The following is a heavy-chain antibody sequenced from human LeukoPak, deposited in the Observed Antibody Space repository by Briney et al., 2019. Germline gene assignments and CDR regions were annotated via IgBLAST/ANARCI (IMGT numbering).Heavy chain of an antibody. CDR3: AKVRVWGSGSYYYFDY. CDR1: GFTFSSYA. Sequence: GGSLRLSCAASGFTFSSYAMSWVRQAPGKGLEWVSAISGSGGSTHYAGSVKGRFTISRDNSKNTLYLQMNSLRAEDTAVYYCAKVRVWGSGSYYYFDYWGQGTLVTVSS. J-gene: IGHJ4*02. V-gene: IGHV3-23*01. D-gene: IGHD1-26*01. CDR2: ISGSGGST.